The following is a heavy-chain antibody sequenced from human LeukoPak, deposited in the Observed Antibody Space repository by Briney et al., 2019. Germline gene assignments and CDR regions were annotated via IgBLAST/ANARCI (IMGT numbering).Heavy chain of an antibody. CDR2: ITGSGDTA. J-gene: IGHJ4*02. Sequence: GGSLRLSCAASGFTFSGYAMTWVRQAPGKGLEWVSSITGSGDTAYYADSVKGRFTISRDNSKNTLYLQMNSLRAEDTAVYYCAKPAIAVVANYFDYWGQGTLVSVSS. D-gene: IGHD6-19*01. V-gene: IGHV3-23*01. CDR1: GFTFSGYA. CDR3: AKPAIAVVANYFDY.